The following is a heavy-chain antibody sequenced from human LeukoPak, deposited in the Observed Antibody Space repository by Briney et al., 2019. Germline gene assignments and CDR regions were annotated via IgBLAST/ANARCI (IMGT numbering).Heavy chain of an antibody. CDR2: VYYSGST. V-gene: IGHV4-59*08. J-gene: IGHJ5*01. Sequence: PSETLSLTCTVSGDSISSYYWSWIRQPPGKGLEWIGYVYYSGSTNYNPSLKSRVTISVDTSKNQLSLKLGSVTAADTAVYYCARGSGWFGFWDQGTLVTVSS. D-gene: IGHD6-19*01. CDR3: ARGSGWFGF. CDR1: GDSISSYY.